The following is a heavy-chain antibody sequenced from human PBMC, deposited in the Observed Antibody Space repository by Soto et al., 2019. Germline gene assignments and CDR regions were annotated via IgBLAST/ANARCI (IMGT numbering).Heavy chain of an antibody. Sequence: GGSLRLSCAASGFSFNDFGVHWVRQAPGKGLEWVAVIWYGGKKTNYVDSVKGRFIISRDISKNMVYLQMNSLRDEDTAVYYCARENAPPYFDYWGQGTLVTVSS. CDR3: ARENAPPYFDY. CDR1: GFSFNDFG. D-gene: IGHD2-2*01. CDR2: IWYGGKKT. J-gene: IGHJ4*02. V-gene: IGHV3-33*01.